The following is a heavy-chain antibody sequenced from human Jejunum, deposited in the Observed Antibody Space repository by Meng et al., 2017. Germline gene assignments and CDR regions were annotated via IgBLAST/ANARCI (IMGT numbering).Heavy chain of an antibody. CDR3: ARGNNWFDP. CDR1: GFTLSGYC. V-gene: IGHV3-7*01. J-gene: IGHJ5*02. CDR2: IKQDGTEK. Sequence: GESLEISCVGVSGFTLSGYCMSWVRQAPGKGLEWVAYIKQDGTEKDYVDSVKGRFTISRDNAKNSVYLQMNSLRVDDTAVYYCARGNNWFDPWGQGTLVTVSS.